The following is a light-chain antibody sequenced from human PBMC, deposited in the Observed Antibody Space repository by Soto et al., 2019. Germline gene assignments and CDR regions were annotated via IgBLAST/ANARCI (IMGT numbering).Light chain of an antibody. CDR1: QSISSW. Sequence: DIQMTQSPSTLSASVGDRVTITCRASQSISSWLAWYQQKPGKAPKLLIYDASSLESGVPSRFSGSGSATEFTLTISSLQPDDFAPYYCQQYNSYSGTFGQGTKVEIK. V-gene: IGKV1-5*01. J-gene: IGKJ1*01. CDR2: DAS. CDR3: QQYNSYSGT.